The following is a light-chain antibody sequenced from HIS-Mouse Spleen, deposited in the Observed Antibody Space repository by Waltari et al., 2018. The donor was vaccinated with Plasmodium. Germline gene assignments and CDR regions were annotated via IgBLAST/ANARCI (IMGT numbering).Light chain of an antibody. CDR3: SSYTSSSTWV. J-gene: IGLJ3*02. CDR2: DVS. V-gene: IGLV2-14*03. CDR1: SSDVGGYNY. Sequence: QSALTQPASVSGSPGQSITISCTGTSSDVGGYNYVSWYQQNPGKAPKLMIYDVSNRPSGVSNRFPGSKSGNTASLTISGLQAEDEADYYCSSYTSSSTWVFGGGTKLTVL.